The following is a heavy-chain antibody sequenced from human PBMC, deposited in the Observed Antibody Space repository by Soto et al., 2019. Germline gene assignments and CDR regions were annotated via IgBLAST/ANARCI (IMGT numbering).Heavy chain of an antibody. V-gene: IGHV3-23*01. CDR1: GFTFSNYA. J-gene: IGHJ6*02. CDR2: ISGSGGST. Sequence: PGGSLRLSCAASGFTFSNYAMSWVRQAPGKGLEWVSAISGSGGSTYYADSVKGRFTISRDNSKNTLSLQMNSLRAEDTAVYYCAKGRSDYYYYGVDVWGQGNTVTVSS. CDR3: AKGRSDYYYYGVDV.